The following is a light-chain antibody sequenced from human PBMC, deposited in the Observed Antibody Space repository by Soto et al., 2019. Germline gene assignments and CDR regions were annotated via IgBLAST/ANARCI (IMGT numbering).Light chain of an antibody. CDR1: QSVSYDSKNY. J-gene: IGKJ2*01. Sequence: DIVMTQSPDSLAVSLGERATINCKSSQSVSYDSKNYLSWYQQKPGQPPKLLIYWASTRESGVPDRFSGSGSATDFSLTISSLQAEDVTLYYCQQYYSSPYTFGQGTKLEI. CDR3: QQYYSSPYT. V-gene: IGKV4-1*01. CDR2: WAS.